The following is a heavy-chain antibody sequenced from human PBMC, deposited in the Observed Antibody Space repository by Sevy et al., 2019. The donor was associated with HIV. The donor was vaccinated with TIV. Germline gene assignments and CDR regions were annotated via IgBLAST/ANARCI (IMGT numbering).Heavy chain of an antibody. Sequence: ASVKVSCKTSGYTFAAYYIHWVRQAPGQGLEWLGWIYPNGGDTTYAQKFQGRVTVTMSTSINTVYMELTRLSSDDTAVYYCARGKREEWLLYLDNWGPGTLVTVSS. CDR2: IYPNGGDT. V-gene: IGHV1-2*02. CDR3: ARGKREEWLLYLDN. J-gene: IGHJ4*02. CDR1: GYTFAAYY. D-gene: IGHD3-3*01.